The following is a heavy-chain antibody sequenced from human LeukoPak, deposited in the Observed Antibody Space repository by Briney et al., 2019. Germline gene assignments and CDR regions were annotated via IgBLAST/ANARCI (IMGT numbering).Heavy chain of an antibody. J-gene: IGHJ6*03. CDR2: ISWDGGST. Sequence: PGGSLRLSCAASGFTFDDYAMHWVRHAPGKGLEWVSLISWDGGSTYYADSVKGRFTISRDNSKNSLYLQMNSLRAEDTALYYCAKGGGDYVWGSYRYPGRKAYYYYMGVWGKGTTVTVSS. CDR3: AKGGGDYVWGSYRYPGRKAYYYYMGV. V-gene: IGHV3-43D*03. CDR1: GFTFDDYA. D-gene: IGHD3-16*02.